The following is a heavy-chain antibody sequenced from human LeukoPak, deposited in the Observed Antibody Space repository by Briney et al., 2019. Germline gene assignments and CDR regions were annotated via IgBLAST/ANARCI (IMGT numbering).Heavy chain of an antibody. CDR1: GFPFRSFS. J-gene: IGHJ4*02. CDR2: ISSSSTYI. D-gene: IGHD3-10*01. CDR3: ARAEGSGSSFDY. V-gene: IGHV3-21*01. Sequence: PGGSLRLSCVPSGFPFRSFSMNWVRQAPGKGLEWVSSISSSSTYIYYADSVKGRFTISRDNAKNSLYLQMNSLRVEDTAVYYCARAEGSGSSFDYWGQGTLVTVSS.